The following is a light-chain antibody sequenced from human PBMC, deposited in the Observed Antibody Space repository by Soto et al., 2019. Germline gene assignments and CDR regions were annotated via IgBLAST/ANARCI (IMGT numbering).Light chain of an antibody. CDR1: SSDIGAYKY. V-gene: IGLV2-14*01. CDR3: SSYTSTSARV. CDR2: EVS. J-gene: IGLJ1*01. Sequence: QSVPTQPASVSGSPGQSITISCTGTSSDIGAYKYVSWYQHHSGKAPKLIIYEVSIRPSGISNRFSGSMSGNTASLTISGLQAEDEADYYCSSYTSTSARVFGTGTKVTVL.